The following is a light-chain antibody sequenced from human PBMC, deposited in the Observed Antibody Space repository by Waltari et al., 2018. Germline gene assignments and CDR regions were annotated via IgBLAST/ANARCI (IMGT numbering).Light chain of an antibody. Sequence: HSVMTQPPSASGTPGQRVTISCSGSNSNSGSNTVNWYQPLPGAAPKLLIYYNNQRPSGVPDRFSGSKSGTSASLAISGLQSEDEADYYCEAWDDSLNGQVFGGGTKLTVL. CDR3: EAWDDSLNGQV. CDR2: YNN. CDR1: NSNSGSNT. J-gene: IGLJ3*02. V-gene: IGLV1-44*01.